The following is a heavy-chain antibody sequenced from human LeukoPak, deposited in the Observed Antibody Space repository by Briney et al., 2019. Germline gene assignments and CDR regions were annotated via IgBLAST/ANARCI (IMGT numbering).Heavy chain of an antibody. CDR3: ARVWYYYDSSGYYSGAFDI. J-gene: IGHJ3*02. CDR2: IKQDGSEI. CDR1: GFTFNNYW. D-gene: IGHD3-22*01. Sequence: GGSLRLSCVASGFTFNNYWMHWVRQAPGKGLEWVANIKQDGSEIYYVDSVKGRFSVSRDNAKSSVYLQMNSLRAEDTAVYYCARVWYYYDSSGYYSGAFDIWGQGTMVTVSS. V-gene: IGHV3-7*03.